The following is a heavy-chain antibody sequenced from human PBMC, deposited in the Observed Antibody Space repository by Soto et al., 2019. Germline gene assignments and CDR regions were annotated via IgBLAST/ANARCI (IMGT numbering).Heavy chain of an antibody. CDR2: IYSSGST. V-gene: IGHV4-4*07. Sequence: SETLSLTCTASGGSISTYYWSWIRQPAGKGLEWIGRIYSSGSTNYNPSLKSRVTMSVDTPKNQFSLKMSSVTAADTAVYYCAREGKGVPYNFDYWGQGTLVTVPQ. CDR3: AREGKGVPYNFDY. J-gene: IGHJ4*02. D-gene: IGHD3-10*01. CDR1: GGSISTYY.